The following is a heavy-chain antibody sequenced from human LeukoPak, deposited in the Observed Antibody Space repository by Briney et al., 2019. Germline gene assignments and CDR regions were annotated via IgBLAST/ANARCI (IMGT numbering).Heavy chain of an antibody. Sequence: PGGSLRLSCAASGFIFSSSAMSWVRQAPGKGLEWVSSISGSGSGGSTYYADSVKGRFTISRDNSKNTLYLQMNSLRAEDTAVYYCAKSSYNRFDYWGQGTLVTVSS. V-gene: IGHV3-23*01. J-gene: IGHJ4*02. CDR2: ISGSGSGGST. CDR3: AKSSYNRFDY. D-gene: IGHD5-24*01. CDR1: GFIFSSSA.